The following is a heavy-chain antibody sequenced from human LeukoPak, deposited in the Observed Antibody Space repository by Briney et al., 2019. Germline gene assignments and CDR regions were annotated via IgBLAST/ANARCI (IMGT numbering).Heavy chain of an antibody. Sequence: GGSLRLSCAASGFTFSSYAMSWVRQAPGKGLEWVSAISGSGGSTYYADSVKGRFTISRDNSKNTLYLQMNSLRAEDTAVYYCAKTYSSGWTYPNYYMDVWGKGTTVTVSS. CDR2: ISGSGGST. CDR3: AKTYSSGWTYPNYYMDV. CDR1: GFTFSSYA. D-gene: IGHD6-19*01. V-gene: IGHV3-23*01. J-gene: IGHJ6*03.